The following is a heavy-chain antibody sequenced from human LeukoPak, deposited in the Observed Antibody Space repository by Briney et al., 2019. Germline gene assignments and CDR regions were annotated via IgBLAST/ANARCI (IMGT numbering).Heavy chain of an antibody. V-gene: IGHV3-23*01. Sequence: PGGSLRLSCAASGFTFSSYAMSWVRQAPGKGLEWVSAISGSGGGTYYVDSVKGRFTISRDNSKNTLYPQMNSLRAEDTAVYYCAKDLNQEYSSGWSLSHYYYYYYGMDVWGQGTTVTVSS. CDR2: ISGSGGGT. CDR1: GFTFSSYA. D-gene: IGHD6-19*01. J-gene: IGHJ6*02. CDR3: AKDLNQEYSSGWSLSHYYYYYYGMDV.